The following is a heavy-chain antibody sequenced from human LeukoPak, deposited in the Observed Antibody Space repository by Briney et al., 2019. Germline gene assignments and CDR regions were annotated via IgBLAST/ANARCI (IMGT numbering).Heavy chain of an antibody. CDR3: AKDQTGRYFDWFPPSDY. Sequence: GGSLRLSCAASGFTFSSYAMSWVRQAPGKGLEWVSAISGSGGSTYYADSVRGRFTISRTNSKNTLYLEMNRLRAEDTAVYYCAKDQTGRYFDWFPPSDYWGQGTLVTVSS. J-gene: IGHJ4*02. CDR1: GFTFSSYA. D-gene: IGHD3-9*01. V-gene: IGHV3-23*01. CDR2: ISGSGGST.